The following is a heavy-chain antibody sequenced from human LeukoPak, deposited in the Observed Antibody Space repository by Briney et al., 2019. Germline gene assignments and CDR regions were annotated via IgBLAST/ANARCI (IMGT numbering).Heavy chain of an antibody. Sequence: ASVKVSCKASGGTFSSYAISWVRQAPGQGLEWMGGIIPIFGTANYAQKFQGRVTITADESTSTAYMELSSLRSEDTAVYYCARDRGALRWELLDDAFDIWGQGTMVTVSS. CDR2: IIPIFGTA. J-gene: IGHJ3*02. CDR1: GGTFSSYA. D-gene: IGHD1-26*01. CDR3: ARDRGALRWELLDDAFDI. V-gene: IGHV1-69*13.